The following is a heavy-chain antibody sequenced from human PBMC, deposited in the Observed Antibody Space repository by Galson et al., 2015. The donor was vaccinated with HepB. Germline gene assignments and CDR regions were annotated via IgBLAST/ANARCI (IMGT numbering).Heavy chain of an antibody. D-gene: IGHD4-17*01. CDR2: ISYDGSNK. Sequence: SLRLSCAASGFTFSSDAMHWVRQAPGKGLEWVAVISYDGSNKYYADSVKGRFTISRDNSKNTLYLQMNSLRAEDTAVYYCAKADYGDYAMHAFDIWGQGTMVTVSS. J-gene: IGHJ3*02. CDR1: GFTFSSDA. V-gene: IGHV3-30*04. CDR3: AKADYGDYAMHAFDI.